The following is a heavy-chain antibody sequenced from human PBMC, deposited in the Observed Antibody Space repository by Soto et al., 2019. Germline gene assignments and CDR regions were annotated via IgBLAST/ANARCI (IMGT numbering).Heavy chain of an antibody. V-gene: IGHV4-31*03. CDR2: IYYSGST. D-gene: IGHD5-12*01. Sequence: SETLSLTCTVSGGSISSGGYYWSWIRQHPGKGLEWIGYIYYSGSTYYNPSLKSRVTISVDTSKNQFSLKLSSVNAADTAVYYFARTMSGYSGYAADYWGQGTLVTVSS. CDR3: ARTMSGYSGYAADY. CDR1: GGSISSGGYY. J-gene: IGHJ4*02.